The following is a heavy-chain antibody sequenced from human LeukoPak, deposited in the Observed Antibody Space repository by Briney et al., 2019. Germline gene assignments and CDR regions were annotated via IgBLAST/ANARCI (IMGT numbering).Heavy chain of an antibody. V-gene: IGHV1-46*01. CDR2: INPSGGST. D-gene: IGHD3-10*01. Sequence: ASVKVSCKASGDSFTSYYMHWVRQAPGQGLEWMGIINPSGGSTSYAQKFQGRVTMTRDMSTSTVYMELRSLRSDDTAVYYCARDRITMVRGVGNDYWGQGTLVTVSS. CDR3: ARDRITMVRGVGNDY. CDR1: GDSFTSYY. J-gene: IGHJ4*02.